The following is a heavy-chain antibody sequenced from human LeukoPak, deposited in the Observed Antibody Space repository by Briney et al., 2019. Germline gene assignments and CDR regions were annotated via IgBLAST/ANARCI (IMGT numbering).Heavy chain of an antibody. D-gene: IGHD3-9*01. Sequence: GASVKVSCKASGYTFTGYYMHWVRQAPGQGLEWMGRINPNSGGTNYAQKFQGRVTMTRDTSISTAYMELSRLRSDDTAVYYCARFVGGYYNSFDYWGQGTLVTVSS. CDR3: ARFVGGYYNSFDY. CDR2: INPNSGGT. J-gene: IGHJ4*02. CDR1: GYTFTGYY. V-gene: IGHV1-2*06.